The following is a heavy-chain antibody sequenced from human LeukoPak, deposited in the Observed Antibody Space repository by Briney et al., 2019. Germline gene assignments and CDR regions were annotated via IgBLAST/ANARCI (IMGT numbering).Heavy chain of an antibody. CDR3: VRGGHFDY. CDR2: TYYRSPWFY. CDR1: GDSISSSTSA. D-gene: IGHD6-25*01. Sequence: SQTLSLTCAISGDSISSSTSAWIWHRHSPARGLEWLVWTYYRSPWFYDYAVSVKSRISIPPDTSRNHFSLQLNSVTPEDTAVYYCVRGGHFDYWGQGTLVIVSS. J-gene: IGHJ4*02. V-gene: IGHV6-1*01.